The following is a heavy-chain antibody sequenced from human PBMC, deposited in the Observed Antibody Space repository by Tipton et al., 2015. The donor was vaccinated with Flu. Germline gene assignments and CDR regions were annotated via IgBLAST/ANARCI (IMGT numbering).Heavy chain of an antibody. D-gene: IGHD3-22*01. Sequence: TLSLTCTVSGGSISSYYWSWIRQPPGKGLEWIGYIYYSGSTNYNPSLKSRVTISVDTSKNQVSLKLSSVTAADTAVYYCARDYYDSSGYYYQDWGQGTLVTVSS. CDR1: GGSISSYY. CDR3: ARDYYDSSGYYYQD. CDR2: IYYSGST. V-gene: IGHV4-59*01. J-gene: IGHJ4*02.